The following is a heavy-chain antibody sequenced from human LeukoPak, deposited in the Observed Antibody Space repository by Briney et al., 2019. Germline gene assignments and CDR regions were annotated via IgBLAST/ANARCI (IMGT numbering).Heavy chain of an antibody. CDR2: ISYDGSNK. CDR3: ARVYDSSDYSWPWSL. Sequence: PGGSLRLSCAASGFTFSSYAMHWVRQAPGKGLEWVAVISYDGSNKYYADSVKGRFTISRDNSKNTLYLQMNSLRAEDTAVYYCARVYDSSDYSWPWSLWGQGTLVTVSS. CDR1: GFTFSSYA. D-gene: IGHD3-22*01. J-gene: IGHJ4*02. V-gene: IGHV3-30*04.